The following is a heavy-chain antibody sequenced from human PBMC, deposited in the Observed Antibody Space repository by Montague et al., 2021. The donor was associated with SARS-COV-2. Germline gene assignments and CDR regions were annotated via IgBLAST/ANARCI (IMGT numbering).Heavy chain of an antibody. J-gene: IGHJ4*02. V-gene: IGHV4-4*02. CDR2: TYLIGFT. CDR3: ARGGMGNRDFDY. Sequence: SETLSLTCVVSDVSLTIITYLSWFLQSPGKGLECVVETYLIGFTPYNPSGNSRVTISLDDSRSQLSLRLTSVTAADTAVYFCARGGMGNRDFDYWGQGSPVTVSS. D-gene: IGHD1-14*01. CDR1: DVSLTIITY.